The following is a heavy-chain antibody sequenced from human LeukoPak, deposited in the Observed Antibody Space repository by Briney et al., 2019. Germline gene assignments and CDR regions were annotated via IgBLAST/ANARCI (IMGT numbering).Heavy chain of an antibody. CDR2: INPHSGDT. J-gene: IGHJ4*02. CDR1: GYTFTVYY. V-gene: IGHV1-2*02. D-gene: IGHD2-2*01. CDR3: STEDKYCSSPSCNDY. Sequence: ASVKVSCKASGYTFTVYYMHWVQQAPGQGLEWMGYINPHSGDTIYAPNFQGRVTMTRDTSISTVYMELSNLRSDDTAVYYCSTEDKYCSSPSCNDYWGQGTLVTVSS.